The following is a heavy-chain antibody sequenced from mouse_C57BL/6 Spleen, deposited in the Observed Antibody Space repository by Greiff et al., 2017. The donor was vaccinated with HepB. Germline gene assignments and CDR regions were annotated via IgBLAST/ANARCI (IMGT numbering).Heavy chain of an antibody. D-gene: IGHD1-1*01. CDR2: IYPGNSDT. CDR3: LLYYYGSSYDYYLDY. V-gene: IGHV1-5*01. CDR1: GYTFTSYW. J-gene: IGHJ2*01. Sequence: VQLQQSGTVLARPGASVKMSCKTSGYTFTSYWMHWVKQRPGQGLEWIGAIYPGNSDTSYNQKFKGKAKLTAVTSASTAYMELSSLTNEDSAVYYCLLYYYGSSYDYYLDYWGKGTTLTVSS.